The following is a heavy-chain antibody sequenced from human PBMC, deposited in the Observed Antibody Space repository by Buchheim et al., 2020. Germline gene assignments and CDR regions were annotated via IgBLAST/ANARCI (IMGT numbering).Heavy chain of an antibody. D-gene: IGHD5-18*01. CDR1: GGSISSGGYS. CDR3: ARSGGIYSNLNYGMDV. CDR2: IYHSGST. Sequence: QLQLQESGSGLVKPFQTLSLTCAVSGGSISSGGYSWSWIRQPPGKGLEWIGYIYHSGSTYYNPSLKSRVTLSVDRSKNQFSLKLSTVTDADTAVYYCARSGGIYSNLNYGMDVWGQGTT. V-gene: IGHV4-30-2*01. J-gene: IGHJ6*02.